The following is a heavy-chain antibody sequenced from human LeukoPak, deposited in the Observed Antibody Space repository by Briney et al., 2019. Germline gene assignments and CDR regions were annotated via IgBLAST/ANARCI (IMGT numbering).Heavy chain of an antibody. Sequence: ASVKVSCKASGDTFTDYIPWVRQAPGQGLQWLGRVDPNTGATKSSPMLQGRVSMTRDTSISTAYMELSRLRSDDTAVYYCARISTVTSNYYYYGMDVWGQGTTVTVSS. D-gene: IGHD4-11*01. J-gene: IGHJ6*02. CDR1: GDTFTDY. CDR3: ARISTVTSNYYYYGMDV. CDR2: VDPNTGAT. V-gene: IGHV1-2*02.